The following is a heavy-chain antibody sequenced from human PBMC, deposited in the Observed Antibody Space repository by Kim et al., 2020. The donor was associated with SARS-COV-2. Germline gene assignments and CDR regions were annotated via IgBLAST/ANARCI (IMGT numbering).Heavy chain of an antibody. D-gene: IGHD3-22*01. Sequence: GGSLRLSCAASGFTFGNDWMHWVRQAPGKGLEWLFRIKSETGGGETDDAANGKGRFTSSRDESTNTLYLKMNRLKTEDTAVYYCITDDYYDRSGYYHAAVDTWGQGTMVTVSS. CDR3: ITDDYYDRSGYYHAAVDT. J-gene: IGHJ3*02. V-gene: IGHV3-15*01. CDR1: GFTFGNDW. CDR2: IKSETGGGET.